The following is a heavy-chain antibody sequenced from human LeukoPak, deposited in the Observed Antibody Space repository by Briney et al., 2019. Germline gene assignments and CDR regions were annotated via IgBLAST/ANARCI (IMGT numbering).Heavy chain of an antibody. CDR3: ARTYGDLYFDY. Sequence: GGSLRLSCAASGFTFSAYGMHWVRQAPGKGLEWVAVISLDGSKKYYTDSVKGRFTISRDNAKNSPYLQMNSLRAEDTAVFYCARTYGDLYFDYWGQGTLVTVSS. CDR1: GFTFSAYG. V-gene: IGHV3-30*03. D-gene: IGHD4-17*01. J-gene: IGHJ4*02. CDR2: ISLDGSKK.